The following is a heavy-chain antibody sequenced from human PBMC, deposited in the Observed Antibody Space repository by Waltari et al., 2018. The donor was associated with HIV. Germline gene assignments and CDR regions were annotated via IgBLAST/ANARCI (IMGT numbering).Heavy chain of an antibody. V-gene: IGHV4-59*01. CDR1: GGSMSNDS. CDR2: ISYTGAV. CDR3: AREQDYFDSSGFFLGYWFDP. J-gene: IGHJ5*02. D-gene: IGHD3-9*01. Sequence: QVHLHESGSGLVEPTESLSVPCSVAGGSMSNDSGNWIRLFLGEGLEWVGFISYTGAVSYNPSLKSRVTISMDSPKNQFSLTLKSMTAADTAIYYCAREQDYFDSSGFFLGYWFDPWGQGTLVSVSS.